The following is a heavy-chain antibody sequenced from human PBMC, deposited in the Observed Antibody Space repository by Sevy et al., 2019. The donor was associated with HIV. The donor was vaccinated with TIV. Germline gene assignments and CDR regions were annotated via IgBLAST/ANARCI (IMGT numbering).Heavy chain of an antibody. CDR3: AGERWTRPHDY. CDR1: GFAFSDYS. Sequence: GGSLRLSCAASGFAFSDYSMSWIRQAPGKGLEWVATLSFVCGKINYADSVKGRFTISRDNSKNSFYLQMDNLTVEDTALYYCAGERWTRPHDYWGQGTRVTVSS. D-gene: IGHD2-15*01. V-gene: IGHV3-23*01. CDR2: LSFVCGKI. J-gene: IGHJ4*02.